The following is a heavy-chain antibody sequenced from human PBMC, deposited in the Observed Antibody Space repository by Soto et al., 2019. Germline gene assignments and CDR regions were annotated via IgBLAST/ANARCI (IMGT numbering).Heavy chain of an antibody. CDR3: AKGGQSYDY. CDR1: GFTFSTYA. V-gene: IGHV3-23*01. CDR2: ISTSVGST. D-gene: IGHD3-10*01. J-gene: IGHJ4*02. Sequence: PGGSLSLSCAASGFTFSTYAMSWVRQAPGKGLEWVSAISTSVGSTYYTDSVKGRFTISRDNSKNTLYLQMNSLRAEDTAVYYCAKGGQSYDYWGQGTLVTVSS.